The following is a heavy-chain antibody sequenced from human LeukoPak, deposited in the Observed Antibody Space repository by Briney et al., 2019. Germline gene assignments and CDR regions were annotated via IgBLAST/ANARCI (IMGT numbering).Heavy chain of an antibody. CDR1: GASISSYY. Sequence: SETLSLTCTVSGASISSYYWTWIRQPPGKGLEWIGYIYYSGVTKYNPSFKSRVTISVDTSKNQFSLKVNSVTAADTAVYYCARDNPYGSGTDYWGQGTLVTVSS. CDR3: ARDNPYGSGTDY. J-gene: IGHJ4*02. V-gene: IGHV4-59*12. D-gene: IGHD3-10*01. CDR2: IYYSGVT.